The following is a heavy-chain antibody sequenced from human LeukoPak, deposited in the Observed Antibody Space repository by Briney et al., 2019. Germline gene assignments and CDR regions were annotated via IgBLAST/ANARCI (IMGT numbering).Heavy chain of an antibody. CDR1: GFTFDDYA. J-gene: IGHJ4*02. D-gene: IGHD4-17*01. CDR2: ISWNSGSI. V-gene: IGHV3-9*01. CDR3: AKDYGDSLGGYGDTYYFDY. Sequence: PGRSLRLSCAASGFTFDDYAMHWVRQAPGKGLEWVSGISWNSGSIGYADSVKGRFTISRDNAKNSLYLQMNSLRAEDTALYYCAKDYGDSLGGYGDTYYFDYWGQGTLVTVSS.